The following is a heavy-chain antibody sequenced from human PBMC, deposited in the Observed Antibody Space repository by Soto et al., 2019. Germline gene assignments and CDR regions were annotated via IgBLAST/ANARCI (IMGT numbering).Heavy chain of an antibody. Sequence: QLQLQESGPGLVKPSETLSLTCTVSGGSISSSSYYWGWIRQPPGKGLEWIGSIYYSGSTYYNPSLKSRVPISVYTSKNQFSLKLTSVTAADTAVYYYATRDSSPHYRYWGQGTLVTVSS. CDR3: ATRDSSPHYRY. CDR1: GGSISSSSYY. J-gene: IGHJ4*02. CDR2: IYYSGST. D-gene: IGHD2-15*01. V-gene: IGHV4-39*01.